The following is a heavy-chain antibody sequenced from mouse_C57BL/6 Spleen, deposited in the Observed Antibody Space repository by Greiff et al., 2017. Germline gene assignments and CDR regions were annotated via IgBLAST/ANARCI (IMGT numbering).Heavy chain of an antibody. CDR2: INPNNGGT. CDR3: AREEGVRRDSHYAMDY. V-gene: IGHV1-26*01. Sequence: EVQLQQSGPELVKPGASVKISCKASGYTFTDYYMNWVKQSHGKSLEWIGDINPNNGGTSYNQKFKGKATLTVDKSSSTAYMELRSLTSEDSAVYYCAREEGVRRDSHYAMDYWGQGTSVTVSS. CDR1: GYTFTDYY. D-gene: IGHD2-14*01. J-gene: IGHJ4*01.